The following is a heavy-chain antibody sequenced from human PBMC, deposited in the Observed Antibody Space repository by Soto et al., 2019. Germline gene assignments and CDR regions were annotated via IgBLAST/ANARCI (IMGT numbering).Heavy chain of an antibody. CDR1: GFTFSSYG. J-gene: IGHJ3*02. V-gene: IGHV3-30*18. CDR2: ISYDGSNK. Sequence: QVQLVESGGGVVQPGRSLRLSCAASGFTFSSYGMHWVRQAPGKGLEWVAVISYDGSNKYYAGSVKGRFTISRDNSKTTLYLQMNSLRVEDTAVYYCAKDNYYDFWSGYRGDAFDIWGPGTMVTVSS. D-gene: IGHD3-3*01. CDR3: AKDNYYDFWSGYRGDAFDI.